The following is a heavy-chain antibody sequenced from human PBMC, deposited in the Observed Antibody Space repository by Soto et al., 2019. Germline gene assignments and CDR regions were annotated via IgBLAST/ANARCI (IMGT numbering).Heavy chain of an antibody. CDR1: GYSFTTYW. D-gene: IGHD4-4*01. Sequence: GESLKISCKGSGYSFTTYWISWVRQMPGKGLEWMGRIDPSDSYTNYSPSFQGHVTISADKSISTAYLQWSSLKASDTAMYYCARQXAMTTVTTLYYYYGMDVWGQGTTVTVSS. J-gene: IGHJ6*02. CDR3: ARQXAMTTVTTLYYYYGMDV. V-gene: IGHV5-10-1*01. CDR2: IDPSDSYT.